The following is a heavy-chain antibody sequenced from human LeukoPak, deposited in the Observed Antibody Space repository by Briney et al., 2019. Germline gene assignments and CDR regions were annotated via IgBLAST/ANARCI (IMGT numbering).Heavy chain of an antibody. D-gene: IGHD3-22*01. J-gene: IGHJ6*02. CDR3: ARSPSSGYYYVYYYYGMDV. V-gene: IGHV4-39*07. Sequence: SETLSLTCTVSGGSISSSSYYWGWIRQPPGKGLEWIGSIYYSGSTYYNPSLKSRVTISVDTSKNQFSLKLSSVTAADTAVYYCARSPSSGYYYVYYYYGMDVWGQGTTVTVSS. CDR1: GGSISSSSYY. CDR2: IYYSGST.